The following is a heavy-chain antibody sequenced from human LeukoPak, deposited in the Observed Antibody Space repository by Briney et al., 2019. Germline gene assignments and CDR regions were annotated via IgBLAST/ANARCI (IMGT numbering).Heavy chain of an antibody. Sequence: ASVKVSCKASGYTFTGYYMHWVRQAPGQGLEWMGWINPNSGGTNYAQKLQGRVTMTTDTSTSTAYMELRSLRSDDTAVYYCARSSSVTIPGYYFDCWGQGTLVTVSS. CDR3: ARSSSVTIPGYYFDC. CDR2: INPNSGGT. V-gene: IGHV1-2*02. CDR1: GYTFTGYY. J-gene: IGHJ4*02. D-gene: IGHD2-21*01.